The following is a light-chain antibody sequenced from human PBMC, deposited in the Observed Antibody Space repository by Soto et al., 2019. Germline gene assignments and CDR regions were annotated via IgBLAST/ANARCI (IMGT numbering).Light chain of an antibody. CDR1: QTISSW. Sequence: DIQITQSPSTLSGSVGARVTITCRASQTISSWLAWYQQKPGKAPKLLIYDASSLESGVPSRFSGSGSGTEFTLTISSLQPDDFATYYCQHFRSFPITFGQGTRLEIK. CDR2: DAS. J-gene: IGKJ5*01. CDR3: QHFRSFPIT. V-gene: IGKV1-5*01.